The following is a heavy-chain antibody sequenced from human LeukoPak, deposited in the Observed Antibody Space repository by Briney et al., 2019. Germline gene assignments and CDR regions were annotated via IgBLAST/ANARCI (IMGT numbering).Heavy chain of an antibody. CDR3: TTDADYYDSSGYFPDAFDI. Sequence: GGSLRLSCAASGFTFSNAWMSWVRQAPGKGLEWIGRIKSKTGGGTTDYAAPVKGRFTISRDDSKNTLYLQMNSLKTEDTAVYYCTTDADYYDSSGYFPDAFDIWGQGTMVTVSS. CDR2: IKSKTGGGTT. D-gene: IGHD3-22*01. CDR1: GFTFSNAW. V-gene: IGHV3-15*01. J-gene: IGHJ3*02.